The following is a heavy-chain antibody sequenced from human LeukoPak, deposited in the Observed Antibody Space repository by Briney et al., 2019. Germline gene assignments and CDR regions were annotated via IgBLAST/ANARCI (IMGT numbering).Heavy chain of an antibody. CDR2: LHSSQTT. J-gene: IGHJ5*02. Sequence: KTSETLSLTCTVSGGSITSYYWSWVRQPAGKGVEWIGHLHSSQTTKHNSSLESRVTMTIDTSRNQFSLKLRSVSGADTAVYYCAREADWFDPWGQGALVSVSS. V-gene: IGHV4-4*07. CDR1: GGSITSYY. CDR3: AREADWFDP. D-gene: IGHD2-15*01.